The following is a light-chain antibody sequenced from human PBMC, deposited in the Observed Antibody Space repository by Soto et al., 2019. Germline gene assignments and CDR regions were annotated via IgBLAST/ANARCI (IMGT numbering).Light chain of an antibody. V-gene: IGLV2-18*01. J-gene: IGLJ1*01. CDR3: SLYTSDNTYV. CDR2: EAS. Sequence: QSALTQAPAVAGSPGQSVTISCTGTSTDFVSYNRVAWYQQPPGPAPKLIIYEASTRPSGGPDRFPGTKSGNTASLTISGLQAADEADYYCSLYTSDNTYVFGTRTK. CDR1: STDFVSYNR.